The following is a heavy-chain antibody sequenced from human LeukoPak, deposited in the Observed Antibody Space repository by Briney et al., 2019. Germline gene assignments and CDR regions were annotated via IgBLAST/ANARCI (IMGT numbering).Heavy chain of an antibody. Sequence: PGGSLRLSCAASGFTFRSYAMNWVRQAPGKGLEWVSSISGRSDDIYYADSVKGRFTISRDNAKNSVYLQMNSLRAEDTAVYYCARDGSRGNLVTAPDYWGQGTLVTVSS. J-gene: IGHJ4*02. CDR3: ARDGSRGNLVTAPDY. D-gene: IGHD2-21*02. CDR2: ISGRSDDI. V-gene: IGHV3-21*06. CDR1: GFTFRSYA.